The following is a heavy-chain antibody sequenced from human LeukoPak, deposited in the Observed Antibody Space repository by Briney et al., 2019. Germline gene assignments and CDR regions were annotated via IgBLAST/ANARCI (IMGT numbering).Heavy chain of an antibody. D-gene: IGHD6-6*01. J-gene: IGHJ5*02. Sequence: ASVKVSCKASGYTFTSYDINWVRQATGQGLEWMAWMNPNSGNTGYAQKFQGRVTMTTNTSISTAYMELSSLRSEDAAVYYCASGGRRIAARQRGNWFDPWGQGTLVTVSS. V-gene: IGHV1-8*01. CDR3: ASGGRRIAARQRGNWFDP. CDR2: MNPNSGNT. CDR1: GYTFTSYD.